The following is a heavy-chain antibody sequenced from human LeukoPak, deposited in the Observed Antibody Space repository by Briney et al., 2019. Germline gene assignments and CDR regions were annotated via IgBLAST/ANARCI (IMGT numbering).Heavy chain of an antibody. V-gene: IGHV4-59*08. J-gene: IGHJ5*02. CDR2: FYYSGGT. CDR3: ARGERGNWFDP. D-gene: IGHD3-10*01. Sequence: SETLSLTCTVSGGSISSYYWSWIRQPPGKGLEWIGFFYYSGGTNYNPSLKGRVTISIDTSKNQFSLRLTSVTAADTAVYYCARGERGNWFDPWGQGTLVTVSS. CDR1: GGSISSYY.